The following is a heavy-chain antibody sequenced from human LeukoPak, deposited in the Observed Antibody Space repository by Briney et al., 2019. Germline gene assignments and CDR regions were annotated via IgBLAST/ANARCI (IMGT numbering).Heavy chain of an antibody. J-gene: IGHJ6*02. CDR3: ARGIPAYAYGMDV. V-gene: IGHV3-21*04. CDR1: GFTFTNYG. Sequence: GGSLRLSCAASGFTFTNYGMNWVRQPPGKGLEWVSSISSSGTSIDYADSVKGRFTVSRDSATNSLYLQMNSLRAEDTAVYYCARGIPAYAYGMDVWGQGTTVTVSS. CDR2: ISSSGTSI.